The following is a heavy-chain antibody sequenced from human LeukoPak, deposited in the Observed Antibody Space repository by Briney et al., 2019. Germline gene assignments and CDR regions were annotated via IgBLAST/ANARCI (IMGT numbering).Heavy chain of an antibody. D-gene: IGHD6-25*01. CDR1: SGSISNYY. V-gene: IGHV4-59*08. J-gene: IGHJ6*02. Sequence: SETLSLTCSVSSGSISNYYWSWIPQPPGKGLEWIGYIYYSGSTNYNSSLKSRVTISVDTSKNQFSLKLSSVTAADTAVYYCARGGYRYGMDVWGQGTTVTVSS. CDR3: ARGGYRYGMDV. CDR2: IYYSGST.